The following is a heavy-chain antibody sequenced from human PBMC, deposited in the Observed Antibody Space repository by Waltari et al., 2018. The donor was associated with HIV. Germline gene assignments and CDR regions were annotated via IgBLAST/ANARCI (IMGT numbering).Heavy chain of an antibody. CDR2: MYHSGGT. V-gene: IGHV4-4*02. CDR3: VRVMTGDYRSSWFDP. J-gene: IGHJ5*02. Sequence: QVRLQESGPGLVKPSETLSLTCAVAGCSITSYTWWSWVRQAPGKGLEWIGEMYHSGGTNYNPSLKIRVTISIDKSKNHFSLRLTSVTAADTAVYYCVRVMTGDYRSSWFDPWGQGTLVTVSS. D-gene: IGHD4-17*01. CDR1: GCSITSYTW.